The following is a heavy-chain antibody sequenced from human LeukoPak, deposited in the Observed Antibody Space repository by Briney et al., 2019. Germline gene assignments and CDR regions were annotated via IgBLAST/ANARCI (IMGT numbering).Heavy chain of an antibody. CDR3: ATIDLGSYYYYGMDV. Sequence: GGSLRLSCAASGFTVSSNYMSWVRQAPGKGLEWVSAISGSGGSTYYADSVKGRFTISRDNSKNTLYLQMNSLRAEDTAVYYCATIDLGSYYYYGMDVWGQGTTVTVSS. D-gene: IGHD7-27*01. CDR1: GFTVSSNY. V-gene: IGHV3-23*01. CDR2: ISGSGGST. J-gene: IGHJ6*02.